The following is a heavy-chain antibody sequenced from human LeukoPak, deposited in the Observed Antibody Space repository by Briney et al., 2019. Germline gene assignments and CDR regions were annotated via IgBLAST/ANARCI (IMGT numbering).Heavy chain of an antibody. CDR3: ARRAYSSGWYFFDY. D-gene: IGHD6-19*01. Sequence: PGGPLRLSCAASGFTSSGYYMSWIRQAPGKGLEWVSYISSSGSTIYYADSVKGRFTISRDNTKNSLFLQMDSLRAEDTAVYYCARRAYSSGWYFFDYWGQGTLVTVSS. J-gene: IGHJ4*02. CDR1: GFTSSGYY. V-gene: IGHV3-11*01. CDR2: ISSSGSTI.